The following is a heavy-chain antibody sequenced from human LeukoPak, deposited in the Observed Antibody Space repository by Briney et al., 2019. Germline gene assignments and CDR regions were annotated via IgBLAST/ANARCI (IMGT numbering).Heavy chain of an antibody. Sequence: WASLKVSCNISGYTLTDFSMHWVRQAPGKGLEWMGGFNREDDEPIYAPHFRGRVTVTEDTSTDTAYMELSSLRSEDTAVYYCATLDSYYDNSGRPLIPDWGQGTLVTVSS. V-gene: IGHV1-24*01. CDR1: GYTLTDFS. CDR3: ATLDSYYDNSGRPLIPD. D-gene: IGHD3-22*01. J-gene: IGHJ4*02. CDR2: FNREDDEP.